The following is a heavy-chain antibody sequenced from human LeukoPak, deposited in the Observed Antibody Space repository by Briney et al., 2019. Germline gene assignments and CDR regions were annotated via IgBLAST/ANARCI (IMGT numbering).Heavy chain of an antibody. CDR2: IIPIFGTA. V-gene: IGHV1-69*05. D-gene: IGHD3-22*01. J-gene: IGHJ6*03. CDR1: GGTFSSYA. Sequence: ASVKVSCKASGGTFSSYAISWVRQAPGQGLEWMGGIIPIFGTANYAQKFQGRVTITTDESTSTAYMELSSLRSEDTAVYYCARAGQLKSPQYDSSGYSRRPYYMDVWGKGTTVTVSS. CDR3: ARAGQLKSPQYDSSGYSRRPYYMDV.